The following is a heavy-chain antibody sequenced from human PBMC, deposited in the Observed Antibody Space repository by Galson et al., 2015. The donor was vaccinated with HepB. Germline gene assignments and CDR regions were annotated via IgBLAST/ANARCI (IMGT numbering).Heavy chain of an antibody. CDR3: AREPYSAVTTGSRHYYYYGMDV. Sequence: SLRLSCAASGFTFSSYGMHWVRQAPGKGLEWVAVIWYDGSNKYYADSVKGRFTISRDNSKNTLYLQMNSLRAEDTAVYYCAREPYSAVTTGSRHYYYYGMDVWGQGTTVTVSS. CDR1: GFTFSSYG. CDR2: IWYDGSNK. D-gene: IGHD4-17*01. J-gene: IGHJ6*02. V-gene: IGHV3-33*01.